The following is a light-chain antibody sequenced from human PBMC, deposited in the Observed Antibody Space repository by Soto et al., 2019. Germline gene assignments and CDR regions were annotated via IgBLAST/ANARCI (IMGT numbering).Light chain of an antibody. J-gene: IGLJ2*01. CDR2: DVS. CDR3: SSYTSITTIL. Sequence: QSALTQPASVSGSPGQSITISCTGTSSDFGSYNSVSWYQQHPGRAPKLMIYDVSYRPFGVSNRFSGSKSGNTASLTISGLQPGDEADYYCSSYTSITTILFGGGTQLTVL. V-gene: IGLV2-14*01. CDR1: SSDFGSYNS.